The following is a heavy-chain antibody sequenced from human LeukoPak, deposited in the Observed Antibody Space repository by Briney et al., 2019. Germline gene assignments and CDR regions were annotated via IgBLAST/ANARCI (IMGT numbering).Heavy chain of an antibody. V-gene: IGHV3-74*01. Sequence: GGSLRLSCAASGFTLSSYWMHWVRQVPGKGLVWVSRINSDGSSTSYADSVKGRFTISRDNAKNSLYLQMNSLRAEDTAVYYCARDRVAARPFYMDVWGKGTTVTVSS. J-gene: IGHJ6*03. CDR2: INSDGSST. D-gene: IGHD6-6*01. CDR3: ARDRVAARPFYMDV. CDR1: GFTLSSYW.